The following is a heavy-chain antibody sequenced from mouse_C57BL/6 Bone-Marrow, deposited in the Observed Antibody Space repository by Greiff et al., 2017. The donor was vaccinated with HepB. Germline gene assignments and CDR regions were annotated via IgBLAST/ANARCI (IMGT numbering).Heavy chain of an antibody. CDR1: GYTFTDYY. V-gene: IGHV1-75*01. CDR3: ARFVTTVVATSDAMDY. D-gene: IGHD1-1*01. J-gene: IGHJ4*01. Sequence: VQGVESGPELVKPGASVKISCKASGYTFTDYYINWVKQRPGQGLEWIGWIFPGSGSTYYNEKFKGKATLTVDKSSSTAYMLLSSLTSEDSAVYFCARFVTTVVATSDAMDYWGQGTSVTVSS. CDR2: IFPGSGST.